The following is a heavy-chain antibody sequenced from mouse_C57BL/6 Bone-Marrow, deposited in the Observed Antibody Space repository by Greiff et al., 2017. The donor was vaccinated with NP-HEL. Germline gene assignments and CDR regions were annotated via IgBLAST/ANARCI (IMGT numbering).Heavy chain of an antibody. CDR3: ARVRDYDGFAY. CDR1: GYTFTSYW. J-gene: IGHJ3*01. Sequence: QVQLQQPGAELVKPGASVKLSCKASGYTFTSYWMHWVKQRPGQGLEWIGMIHPNSGSTNYNEKFKSKATLTVDKSSSTAYMQLSSLTSEDSAVYYCARVRDYDGFAYWGKGTLVTVSA. V-gene: IGHV1-64*01. D-gene: IGHD2-4*01. CDR2: IHPNSGST.